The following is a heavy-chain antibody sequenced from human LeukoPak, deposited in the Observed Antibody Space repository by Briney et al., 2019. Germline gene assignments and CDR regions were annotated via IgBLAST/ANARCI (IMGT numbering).Heavy chain of an antibody. Sequence: PGGSLRLSCAASGSTFSSYAMSWVRQAPGKGLEWVSAISGSGGSTYYADSVKGRFTISRDNSKNTVFLQMNSLRAEDTAVYYCAKDRSCTGSSCNVGSWGQGTMVTVSS. D-gene: IGHD2-2*01. CDR3: AKDRSCTGSSCNVGS. J-gene: IGHJ3*01. V-gene: IGHV3-23*01. CDR2: ISGSGGST. CDR1: GSTFSSYA.